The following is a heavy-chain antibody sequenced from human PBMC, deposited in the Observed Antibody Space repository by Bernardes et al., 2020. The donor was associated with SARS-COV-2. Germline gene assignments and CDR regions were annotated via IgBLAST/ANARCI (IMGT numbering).Heavy chain of an antibody. CDR1: GGSISDAYW. Sequence: SETLSLTCAVSGGSISDAYWWTWVRQPPNKGLEWIGEIHHSGKTNYNPSLRSRISISVDEAKNHFSLTITSMAAADTAVYYCATALRVLEWWWGQGTLVSVSS. V-gene: IGHV4-4*02. CDR2: IHHSGKT. CDR3: ATALRVLEWW. J-gene: IGHJ4*02. D-gene: IGHD3-3*01.